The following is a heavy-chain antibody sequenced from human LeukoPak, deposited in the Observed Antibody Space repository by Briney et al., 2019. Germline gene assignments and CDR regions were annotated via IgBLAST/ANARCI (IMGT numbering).Heavy chain of an antibody. CDR1: GGSISSYY. D-gene: IGHD6-13*01. CDR2: IYYSGST. CDR3: ARSGGSSSWYFDY. V-gene: IGHV4-59*01. J-gene: IGHJ4*02. Sequence: SETLSLTCTVSGGSISSYYWSWIRQPPGKGLEWIGYIYYSGSTNYNSSLKSRVTISVDTSKNQFSLKLSSVTAADTAVYYCARSGGSSSWYFDYWGQGTLVTVSS.